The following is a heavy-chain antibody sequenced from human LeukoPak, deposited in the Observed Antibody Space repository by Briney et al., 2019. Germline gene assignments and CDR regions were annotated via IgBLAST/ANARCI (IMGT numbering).Heavy chain of an antibody. Sequence: SETLSLTCTVSGGSISSSSYYWGWIRQPPGKGLEWIGSIYYSGSTYYNPSLKSRVTISVDTSKNQFSLKLSSVTAADTAVYYWARTYGWWPPFDYWGQGTLVTVSS. CDR3: ARTYGWWPPFDY. CDR1: GGSISSSSYY. V-gene: IGHV4-39*07. D-gene: IGHD2-8*02. J-gene: IGHJ4*02. CDR2: IYYSGST.